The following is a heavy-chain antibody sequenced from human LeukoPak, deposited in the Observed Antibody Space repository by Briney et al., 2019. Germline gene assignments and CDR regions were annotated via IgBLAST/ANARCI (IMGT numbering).Heavy chain of an antibody. CDR2: VFYNGAT. Sequence: TSETLSLTCIVSGGSISSSIYYWAWVRQPPGKGLEWIGTVFYNGATQYSPSLRSRVTISIDTSTNQFSLKLTSVTASDTAMYYCARRDRSYFGAAFDMWGQGTRVTVST. CDR3: ARRDRSYFGAAFDM. V-gene: IGHV4-39*07. CDR1: GGSISSSIYY. D-gene: IGHD1-26*01. J-gene: IGHJ3*02.